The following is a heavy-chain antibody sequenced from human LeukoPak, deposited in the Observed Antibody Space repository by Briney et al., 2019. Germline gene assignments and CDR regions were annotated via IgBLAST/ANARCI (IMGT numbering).Heavy chain of an antibody. Sequence: SETLSLTCAVYGGSFSGYYWSWIRQPPGKGLEWIGEINHSGSTNYNPSLKSRVTISVDTSKNQFSLKLSSVTAADTAVYYCARWVGGPPDYWGQGTLVTVAS. V-gene: IGHV4-34*01. CDR1: GGSFSGYY. CDR2: INHSGST. D-gene: IGHD6-25*01. CDR3: ARWVGGPPDY. J-gene: IGHJ4*02.